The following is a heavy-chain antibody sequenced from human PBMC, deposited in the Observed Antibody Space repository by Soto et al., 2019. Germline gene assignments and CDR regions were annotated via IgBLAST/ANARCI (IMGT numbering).Heavy chain of an antibody. CDR1: GGNIGSYY. Sequence: SETHSLTSTVSGGNIGSYYWSWFRQSPGKRMEWIGYVHHSWGSSYNPSLQSRVAISLDTSKSQFSLMVTSVTATDTAVYYCARQGFGPLHGLVDVWGQGTTVTVSS. CDR3: ARQGFGPLHGLVDV. D-gene: IGHD3-10*01. J-gene: IGHJ6*02. V-gene: IGHV4-59*08. CDR2: VHHSWGS.